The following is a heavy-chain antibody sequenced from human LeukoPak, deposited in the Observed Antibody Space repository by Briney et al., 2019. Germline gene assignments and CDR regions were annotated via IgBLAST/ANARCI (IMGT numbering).Heavy chain of an antibody. CDR1: GFTFSSFG. Sequence: PGGSLRLSCAASGFTFSSFGMHWVRQPPGKGLEWVAFIRFDGTYIYYADSVEGRFTISRDDSRNTLYLDMSSLRTEDTAVYHCAKDVDRSGYNGDWYFDLWGRGTLVTVSS. V-gene: IGHV3-30*02. CDR2: IRFDGTYI. D-gene: IGHD3-3*01. CDR3: AKDVDRSGYNGDWYFDL. J-gene: IGHJ2*01.